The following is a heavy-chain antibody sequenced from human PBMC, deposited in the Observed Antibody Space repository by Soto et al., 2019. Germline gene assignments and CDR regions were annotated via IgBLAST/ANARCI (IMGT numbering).Heavy chain of an antibody. CDR2: VCYSGST. Sequence: QLQLQEPGPGLIKPSETLSLTCTVSGGSINSSIHYWGWVRQPPGKGLEWIGRVCYSGSTSYNPSLQSRVTISADTSKNQFSLKLSSVTDADTAVYYCARRVGGTYLNWYLDLWGRGTLVTLSS. CDR3: ARRVGGTYLNWYLDL. V-gene: IGHV4-39*01. J-gene: IGHJ2*01. CDR1: GGSINSSIHY. D-gene: IGHD1-26*01.